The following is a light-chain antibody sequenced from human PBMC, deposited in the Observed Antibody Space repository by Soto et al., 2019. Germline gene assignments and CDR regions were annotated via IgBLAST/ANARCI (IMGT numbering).Light chain of an antibody. CDR1: QTVLNY. J-gene: IGKJ4*01. CDR3: QQSYITPPT. CDR2: AVS. Sequence: DIPMTQSPSSLSASVGDRVTITCRASQTVLNYLNWYQQKPGKAPYLLIYAVSNLRSGVPSRFSGGRSGTDFTLTISTLQPEDFASYYCQQSYITPPTFGGGTKVEMK. V-gene: IGKV1-39*01.